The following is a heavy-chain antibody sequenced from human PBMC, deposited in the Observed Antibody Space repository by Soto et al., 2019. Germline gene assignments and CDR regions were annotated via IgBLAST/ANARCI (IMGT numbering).Heavy chain of an antibody. D-gene: IGHD1-26*01. J-gene: IGHJ2*01. CDR2: INAGNGNT. V-gene: IGHV1-3*01. Sequence: ASVKVSCKYTFSNYSLHWVRQAPGQRLEWMGWINAGNGNTKYSQKFQGRVTITRDTSASTAYMELSSLRSEDTAVYYCARGGSLYWYFDLWGRGTLVTVSS. CDR3: ARGGSLYWYFDL. CDR1: YTFSNYS.